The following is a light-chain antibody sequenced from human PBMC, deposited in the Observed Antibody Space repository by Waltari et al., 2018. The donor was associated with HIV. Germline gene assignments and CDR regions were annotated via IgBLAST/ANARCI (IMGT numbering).Light chain of an antibody. V-gene: IGLV2-14*01. Sequence: QSALTQPASVSGSPGQSITISCTGTSSYVASYNYVSWYQLHPGKAPKLMIYEVSNRPSGVSNRFSGSKSGNTASLTISGLQAEDEADYYCSSYTSSSTLLVFGTGTKVTVL. CDR3: SSYTSSSTLLV. J-gene: IGLJ1*01. CDR1: SSYVASYNY. CDR2: EVS.